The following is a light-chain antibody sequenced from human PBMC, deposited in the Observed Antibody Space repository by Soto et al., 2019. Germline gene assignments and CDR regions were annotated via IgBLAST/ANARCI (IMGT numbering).Light chain of an antibody. CDR2: GAS. Sequence: EIVLTQSPGTLSLSPGERVTLSCRASQSVSSNYLAWYQQKPGQAPRLLIYGASSRATCIPDTFRGSGSGTDFTLTISRLEPEDFAVYYCQQYGTSPLTFGPGTKVDIK. J-gene: IGKJ3*01. CDR3: QQYGTSPLT. V-gene: IGKV3-20*01. CDR1: QSVSSNY.